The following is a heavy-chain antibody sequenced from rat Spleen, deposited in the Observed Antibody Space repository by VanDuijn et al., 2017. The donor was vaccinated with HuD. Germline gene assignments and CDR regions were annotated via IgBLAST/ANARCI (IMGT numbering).Heavy chain of an antibody. Sequence: EVQLVESGGGLVQPGRSLKLSCTASGFTFSDYHMSWVRQAPKKGLEWVASISTGGGNTYYRDSVKGRFTISRDNAKSTLYLQVDSLESEDTATFYCARQRWDVMDAWGQGVSVTVSS. V-gene: IGHV5S23*01. CDR1: GFTFSDYH. CDR3: ARQRWDVMDA. J-gene: IGHJ4*01. CDR2: ISTGGGNT.